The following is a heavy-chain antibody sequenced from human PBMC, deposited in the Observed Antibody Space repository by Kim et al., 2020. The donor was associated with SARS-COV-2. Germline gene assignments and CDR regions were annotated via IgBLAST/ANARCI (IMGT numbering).Heavy chain of an antibody. CDR3: AKKGSTWPPYFDY. CDR2: LSGTGDIP. V-gene: IGHV3-23*01. CDR1: GFSFSSYA. D-gene: IGHD6-13*01. J-gene: IGHJ4*02. Sequence: GGSLRLSCAASGFSFSSYAMSWVRQAPGKGLEWVSALSGTGDIPYYADSVKGRFTIFRDNSKNILYLQMNSLRAEDTTLYYCAKKGSTWPPYFDYWGQGTLVTVSS.